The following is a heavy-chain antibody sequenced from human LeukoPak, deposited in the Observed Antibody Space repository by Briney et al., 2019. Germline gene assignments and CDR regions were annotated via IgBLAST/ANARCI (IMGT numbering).Heavy chain of an antibody. CDR1: GFTFSSYS. CDR2: INSDGSST. V-gene: IGHV3-74*01. J-gene: IGHJ3*02. CDR3: ALSYYASSGYFADDAFDI. D-gene: IGHD3-22*01. Sequence: PGGSLKLSCAASGFTFSSYSIHWVRQAPGKGLVWVSRINSDGSSTSYADSVKGRFTISRENAKSTLYLEMNSLRAECTAVYYCALSYYASSGYFADDAFDIWGQGTMVTVSS.